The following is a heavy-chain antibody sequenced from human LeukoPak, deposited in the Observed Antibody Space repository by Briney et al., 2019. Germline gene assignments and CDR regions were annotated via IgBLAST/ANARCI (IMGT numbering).Heavy chain of an antibody. CDR3: ATAYDFWSGNGGARWFDY. CDR2: IIPIFGTA. D-gene: IGHD3-3*01. V-gene: IGHV1-69*06. Sequence: GASVTVSCKASGGTFSSYAISWVRQAPGQGLEWMGGIIPIFGTANYAQKFQGRVTITADKSTSTAYMELSSLRSEDTAVYYCATAYDFWSGNGGARWFDYWGQGTLVTVSS. CDR1: GGTFSSYA. J-gene: IGHJ4*02.